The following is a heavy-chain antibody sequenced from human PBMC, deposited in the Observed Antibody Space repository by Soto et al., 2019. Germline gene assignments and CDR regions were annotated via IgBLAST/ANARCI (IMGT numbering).Heavy chain of an antibody. CDR2: IYKSGTT. V-gene: IGHV4-59*01. CDR3: ARLSTTYLDY. D-gene: IGHD4-4*01. CDR1: GGSISNYY. J-gene: IGHJ4*02. Sequence: PSETLSLTCTVSGGSISNYYWSWIRQPPGKGLEWIGYIYKSGTTNYNPSLKSRVTISVDTSKKQFSLKLSSVTAADTAVYYCARLSTTYLDYWGQGTLVTVSS.